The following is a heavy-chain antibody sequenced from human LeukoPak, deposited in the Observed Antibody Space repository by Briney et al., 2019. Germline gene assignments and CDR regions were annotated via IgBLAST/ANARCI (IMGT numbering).Heavy chain of an antibody. D-gene: IGHD1-26*01. CDR2: INPNSGDT. J-gene: IGHJ4*02. V-gene: IGHV1-2*02. Sequence: VASVKVSCKASGCSLTDYYMHWVRQAPGQGLEWMGWINPNSGDTNYAQKFQGRVTMTRDTSISTAYMELSRLTSDDTAIYYCARGWRGSYFPDFWGQGTLVTVSS. CDR1: GCSLTDYY. CDR3: ARGWRGSYFPDF.